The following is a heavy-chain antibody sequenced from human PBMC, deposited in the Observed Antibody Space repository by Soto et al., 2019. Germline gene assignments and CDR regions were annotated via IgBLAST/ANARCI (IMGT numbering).Heavy chain of an antibody. Sequence: ETLSLTCAVSGGSISSSSYYWGWIRQPPGKGLEWIGSIYYSGYTYYNPSLKSRVTISVDTSKNQFSLKLSSVTAADTAVYYCARHNGPLYVGYYYDMDVWGQGTTVTAP. D-gene: IGHD3-16*01. CDR3: ARHNGPLYVGYYYDMDV. J-gene: IGHJ6*02. CDR2: IYYSGYT. CDR1: GGSISSSSYY. V-gene: IGHV4-39*01.